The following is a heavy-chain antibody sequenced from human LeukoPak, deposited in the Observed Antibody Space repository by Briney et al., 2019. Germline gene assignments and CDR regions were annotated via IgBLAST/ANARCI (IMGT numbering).Heavy chain of an antibody. D-gene: IGHD6-19*01. Sequence: GGSLRLSCAASGFTFSSYWMHWVRQVPGKGLVWVSRVNSDGSTTTYADSVKGRITISRDNAKNTLYLQMNNLRAEDTALYYCARDFDSSAVTGYWGQGTLVTVSS. CDR3: ARDFDSSAVTGY. V-gene: IGHV3-74*01. CDR2: VNSDGSTT. CDR1: GFTFSSYW. J-gene: IGHJ4*02.